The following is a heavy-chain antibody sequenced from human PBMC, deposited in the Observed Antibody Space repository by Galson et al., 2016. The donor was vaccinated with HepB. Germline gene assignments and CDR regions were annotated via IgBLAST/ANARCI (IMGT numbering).Heavy chain of an antibody. V-gene: IGHV3-48*02. CDR3: ARGYYDNSFDY. CDR2: IGGFSSPV. Sequence: SLRLSCAASGFTFTSYSMSWVRQAPGKGLEWVSFIGGFSSPVYYADSVKGRFTISRDNDRTSLYLQMSSLSDEDTAVYYCARGYYDNSFDYLGQGALVTVSS. J-gene: IGHJ4*02. D-gene: IGHD3-9*01. CDR1: GFTFTSYS.